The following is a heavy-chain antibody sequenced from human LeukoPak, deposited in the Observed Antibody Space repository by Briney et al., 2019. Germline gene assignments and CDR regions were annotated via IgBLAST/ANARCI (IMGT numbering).Heavy chain of an antibody. J-gene: IGHJ6*03. V-gene: IGHV1-69*05. CDR2: ILPIFGTA. D-gene: IGHD4-23*01. CDR1: GGTFSSYA. Sequence: GASVKVSCKASGGTFSSYAISWVRQAPGQGLEWMGGILPIFGTANYAQKFQGRVTITTDESTSTAYMELSSLRSEDTAVYYCARVGGNSDVDYMDVWGKGTTVTVSS. CDR3: ARVGGNSDVDYMDV.